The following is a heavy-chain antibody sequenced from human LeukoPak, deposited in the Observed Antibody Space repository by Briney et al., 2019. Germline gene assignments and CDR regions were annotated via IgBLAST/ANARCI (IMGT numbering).Heavy chain of an antibody. D-gene: IGHD3-10*01. V-gene: IGHV4-34*01. CDR1: GGSFSCYY. CDR3: ASRRITMVRGVNWFDP. CDR2: INHSGST. Sequence: PSETLSLTCAVYGGSFSCYYWSWIRQPPGKGLGWIGEINHSGSTNYNPSLKSRVTISVDTSKNQFSLKLSSVTAADTAVYYCASRRITMVRGVNWFDPWGQGTLVTVSS. J-gene: IGHJ5*02.